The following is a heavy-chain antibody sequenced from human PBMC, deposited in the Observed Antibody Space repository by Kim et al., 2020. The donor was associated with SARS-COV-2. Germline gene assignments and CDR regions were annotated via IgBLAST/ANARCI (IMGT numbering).Heavy chain of an antibody. CDR1: GFTFSSYA. CDR3: AKVVGYGSGSYYSRGRFDP. CDR2: ISGSGGST. Sequence: GGSLRLSCAASGFTFSSYAMSWVRQAPGKGLEWVSAISGSGGSTYYADSVKGRFTISRDNSKNTLYLQMNSLRAEDTAVYYCAKVVGYGSGSYYSRGRFDPWGQGTLVTVSS. V-gene: IGHV3-23*01. D-gene: IGHD3-10*01. J-gene: IGHJ5*02.